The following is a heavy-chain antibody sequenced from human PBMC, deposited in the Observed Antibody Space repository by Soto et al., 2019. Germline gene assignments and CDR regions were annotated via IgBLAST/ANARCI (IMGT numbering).Heavy chain of an antibody. Sequence: KTSETLSLTCAVYGGSFSGYYWSWIRQPPGKGLEWIGEINHSGSTNYNPSLKSRVTISVDTSKNQFSLKLSSVTAADTAVYYCAVRGRRAFDYWGQGTLVTVSS. CDR3: AVRGRRAFDY. CDR1: GGSFSGYY. V-gene: IGHV4-34*01. D-gene: IGHD5-12*01. CDR2: INHSGST. J-gene: IGHJ4*02.